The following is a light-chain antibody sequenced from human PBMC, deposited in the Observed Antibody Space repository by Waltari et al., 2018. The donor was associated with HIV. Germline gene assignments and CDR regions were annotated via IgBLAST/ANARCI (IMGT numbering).Light chain of an antibody. Sequence: EIVMTQSPATLSVSPGERATLSRRASQSVSTNLAWYQQIPGQAPRLLIYGASTRASGIPVRFSGSGSGTEFTLTISSLQSEDFAVYYCQQYNNWRRTFGGGTKVEIK. J-gene: IGKJ4*01. CDR2: GAS. CDR1: QSVSTN. CDR3: QQYNNWRRT. V-gene: IGKV3-15*01.